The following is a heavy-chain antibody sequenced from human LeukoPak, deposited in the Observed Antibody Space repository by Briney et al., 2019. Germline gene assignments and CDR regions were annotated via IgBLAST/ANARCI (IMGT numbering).Heavy chain of an antibody. CDR2: ISSSGSTI. Sequence: GGSLRLSCAASGFTFSSYEMNWVRQAPGKGLEWVSYISSSGSTIYYADSVKGRFTISRDNAKNSLYLQMNSLRAEDTAVYYCAREKTFYNILTGYKRGGYYFDYWGQGILVTVSS. V-gene: IGHV3-48*03. CDR1: GFTFSSYE. D-gene: IGHD3-9*01. CDR3: AREKTFYNILTGYKRGGYYFDY. J-gene: IGHJ4*02.